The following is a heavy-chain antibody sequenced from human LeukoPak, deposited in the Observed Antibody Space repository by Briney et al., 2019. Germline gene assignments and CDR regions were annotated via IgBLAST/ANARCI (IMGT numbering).Heavy chain of an antibody. J-gene: IGHJ4*02. CDR3: AKGLGTSGYHDY. CDR2: TSDSGDRT. Sequence: GGSLTLSCAASGFPFSNYAMTWLRQAPGQGLERVSGTSDSGDRTYYEDSVKDRFTISRDNSKNMLYLQMNSLRVEDTALYYCAKGLGTSGYHDYWGQGTLVTVSS. D-gene: IGHD3-22*01. V-gene: IGHV3-23*01. CDR1: GFPFSNYA.